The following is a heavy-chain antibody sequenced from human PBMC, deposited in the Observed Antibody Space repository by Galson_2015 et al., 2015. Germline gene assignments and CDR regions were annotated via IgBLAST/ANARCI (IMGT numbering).Heavy chain of an antibody. CDR3: ARDLYGDYWGVAY. V-gene: IGHV3-73*01. CDR2: IRSKAHNYAT. CDR1: GFTFSDSA. J-gene: IGHJ4*02. D-gene: IGHD4-17*01. Sequence: SLRLSCAASGFTFSDSAIHWVRQASGKGLEWVGRIRSKAHNYATLYAASLKGRFTISRDKSISTAYLQWSSLKASDTAMYYCARDLYGDYWGVAYWGQGTLVTVSS.